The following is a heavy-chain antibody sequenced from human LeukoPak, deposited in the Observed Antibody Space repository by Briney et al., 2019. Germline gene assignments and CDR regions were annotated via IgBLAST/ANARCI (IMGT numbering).Heavy chain of an antibody. CDR1: GFTFSSYA. CDR3: ARAPRVVATIPGYYFDY. Sequence: GRSLRLSCAASGFTFSSYAMHWVRQAPGKGLEWVAVISYDGSNKYYADSVKGRFTISRDNSKNTLYLQMNSLRAEDTAVYYCARAPRVVATIPGYYFDYWGREPWSPSPQ. J-gene: IGHJ4*02. V-gene: IGHV3-30-3*01. CDR2: ISYDGSNK. D-gene: IGHD5-12*01.